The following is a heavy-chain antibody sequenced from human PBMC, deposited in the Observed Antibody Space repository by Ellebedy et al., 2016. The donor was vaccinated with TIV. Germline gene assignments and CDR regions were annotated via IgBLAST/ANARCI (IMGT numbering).Heavy chain of an antibody. CDR3: ARDLHYGGNLDF. CDR1: GYTFGNYG. Sequence: AASVKVSCKASGYTFGNYGITWVRQAPGQGLEWMGWISAYNGHTSYAQRIQDRVTMTTDKSTSTAYMELKSLRLDDTAVYYCARDLHYGGNLDFWGQGTLVTVSS. V-gene: IGHV1-18*01. CDR2: ISAYNGHT. J-gene: IGHJ4*02. D-gene: IGHD4-23*01.